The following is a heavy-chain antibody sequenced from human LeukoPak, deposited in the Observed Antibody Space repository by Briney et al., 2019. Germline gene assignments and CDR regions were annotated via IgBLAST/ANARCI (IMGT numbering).Heavy chain of an antibody. J-gene: IGHJ6*03. Sequence: SETLSLTCTVSGGSISSYYWSWIRQPPGKGLEWIGFIFYSGTTNYNPSLKSRVTISVDTSKNQFSLKLSSVTAAGTAVYYCARDKYYYDSSGPDYYYYMDVWGKGTTVTVSS. CDR3: ARDKYYYDSSGPDYYYYMDV. D-gene: IGHD3-22*01. CDR2: IFYSGTT. V-gene: IGHV4-59*01. CDR1: GGSISSYY.